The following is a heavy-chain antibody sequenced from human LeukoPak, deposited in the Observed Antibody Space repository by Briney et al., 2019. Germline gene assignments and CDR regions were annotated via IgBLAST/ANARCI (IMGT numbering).Heavy chain of an antibody. CDR2: ISIGSGSI. Sequence: GGSLRLSCAASGFTFSSYSMNWVRQAPGKGLEWVSYISIGSGSIHCADSVKGRFTISRDDAKNSLYLQMNSLRDEDTAVYHCARDHQWGFDYWGQGTLVTVSS. V-gene: IGHV3-48*02. D-gene: IGHD1-26*01. CDR1: GFTFSSYS. J-gene: IGHJ4*02. CDR3: ARDHQWGFDY.